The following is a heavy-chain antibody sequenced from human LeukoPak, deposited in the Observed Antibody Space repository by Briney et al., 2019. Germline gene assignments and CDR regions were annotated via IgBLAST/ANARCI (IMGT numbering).Heavy chain of an antibody. CDR2: INPNDGGS. J-gene: IGHJ4*02. Sequence: ASAKVSCKSSGYMFTAYYIHWLRQAPGQGLEWVGWINPNDGGSRFAQRFQGRVTMTSDTSVTTTYMELTGLRSDDTAIFYCARVNSGYDFWGQGTLVAVSS. CDR1: GYMFTAYY. D-gene: IGHD5-12*01. V-gene: IGHV1-2*02. CDR3: ARVNSGYDF.